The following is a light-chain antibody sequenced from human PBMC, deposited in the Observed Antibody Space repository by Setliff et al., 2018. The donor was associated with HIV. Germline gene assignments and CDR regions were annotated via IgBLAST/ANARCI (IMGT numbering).Light chain of an antibody. V-gene: IGLV8-61*01. CDR1: SGSVSTSYY. CDR3: VLFMGFGIHV. J-gene: IGLJ1*01. CDR2: STN. Sequence: QTVVTQEPSFSVSPGGTVTLTCGLTSGSVSTSYYPSWYQQTPGQAPRTLIYSTNTRFSGVPDRFSGSILGNKAALTITGAQADDESDYYCVLFMGFGIHVFGTGTKVTVL.